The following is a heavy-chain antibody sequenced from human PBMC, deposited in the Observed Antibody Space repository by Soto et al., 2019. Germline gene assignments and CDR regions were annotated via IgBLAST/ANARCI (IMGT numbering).Heavy chain of an antibody. Sequence: EVQVVESGGGLVKPGGSLRLSCAASGFTFSNAWMSWVRQAPGKGLEWVARIKSKTDGGTTDYAAPVQGRFIISRDDSKTTLYLQVNRLKTEDTAVYYCSTSSNYYDSRRYRGYFDVWGRGTLVTVSS. D-gene: IGHD3-22*01. CDR1: GFTFSNAW. CDR2: IKSKTDGGTT. J-gene: IGHJ2*01. CDR3: STSSNYYDSRRYRGYFDV. V-gene: IGHV3-15*01.